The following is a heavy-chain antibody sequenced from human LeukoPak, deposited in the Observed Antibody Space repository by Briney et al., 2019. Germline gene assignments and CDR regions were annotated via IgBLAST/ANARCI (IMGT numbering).Heavy chain of an antibody. CDR3: TTGVAAAGVSF. Sequence: GGSLRLSCAASGFTFNNAWMSWVRQAPGKGLEWVGRVKSKTDGGTADYAAPVKGRFTISRDDSKHTLYLQMNSLITENTALYYCTTGVAAAGVSFWGQGTLVTVSS. D-gene: IGHD6-13*01. CDR2: VKSKTDGGTA. J-gene: IGHJ4*02. CDR1: GFTFNNAW. V-gene: IGHV3-15*01.